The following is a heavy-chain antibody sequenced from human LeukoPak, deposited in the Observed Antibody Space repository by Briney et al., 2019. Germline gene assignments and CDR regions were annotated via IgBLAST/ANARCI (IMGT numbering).Heavy chain of an antibody. V-gene: IGHV4-59*12. CDR3: ARYGGVRGVIISA. D-gene: IGHD3-10*01. Sequence: SETLSLTCTVSGGSISSYYWSWIRQPPGKGLEWIGYIFYDGTTNYNPSLKSRVTMSVDMSKNQFSLKVSSVTAADTAVYYCARYGGVRGVIISAWGQGTLVTVSS. J-gene: IGHJ5*02. CDR2: IFYDGTT. CDR1: GGSISSYY.